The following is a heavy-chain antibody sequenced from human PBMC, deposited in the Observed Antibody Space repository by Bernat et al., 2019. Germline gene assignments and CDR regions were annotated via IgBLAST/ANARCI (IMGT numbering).Heavy chain of an antibody. D-gene: IGHD2-15*01. CDR1: GFTFSSYE. J-gene: IGHJ4*02. CDR2: ISSSGSAI. V-gene: IGHV3-48*03. CDR3: AREGSFDDFDC. Sequence: EVQLVESGGGLVQPGGSLRLSCAASGFTFSSYELNWVRQAPGKGLEWISYISSSGSAIYYADSVKGRFTISRDNAKNSLYLQMNNLRAEDTAVYYCAREGSFDDFDCWGQGTLVTVSS.